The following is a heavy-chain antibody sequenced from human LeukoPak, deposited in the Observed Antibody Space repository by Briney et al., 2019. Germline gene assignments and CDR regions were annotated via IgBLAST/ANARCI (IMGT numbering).Heavy chain of an antibody. J-gene: IGHJ4*02. D-gene: IGHD6-19*01. CDR2: LSASGA. CDR3: AKARHSSDWYGEASDS. V-gene: IGHV3-23*01. Sequence: GGSLRLSCAASGFSFSTFAMAWVRQAPGKGLEWVSGLSASGANTHSVQGRFTISRDNFKNTLNLQMSNLRAEDTAVYYGAKARHSSDWYGEASDSWGQGTLVIVSS. CDR1: GFSFSTFA.